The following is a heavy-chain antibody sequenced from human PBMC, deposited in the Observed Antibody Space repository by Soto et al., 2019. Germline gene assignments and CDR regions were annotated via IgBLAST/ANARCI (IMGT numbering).Heavy chain of an antibody. V-gene: IGHV1-69*13. CDR3: AREGYYDSSGFYYFDY. Sequence: ASVKVSCKASGGTFSSYAISWVRQAPGQGLEWMGGIIPIFGTANYAQKFQGRVTITADESTSTAYMELSSLRSEDTAVYYCAREGYYDSSGFYYFDYWGQGTLVTVSS. CDR2: IIPIFGTA. CDR1: GGTFSSYA. D-gene: IGHD3-22*01. J-gene: IGHJ4*02.